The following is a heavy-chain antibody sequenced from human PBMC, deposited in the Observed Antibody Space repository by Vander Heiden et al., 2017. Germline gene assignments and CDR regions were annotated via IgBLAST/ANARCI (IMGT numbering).Heavy chain of an antibody. CDR3: ERLYYYDTVWYFDL. V-gene: IGHV2-26*01. CDR1: GFSLSNARMG. D-gene: IGHD3-22*01. Sequence: QVTLKESGPVLVKPTETLTLTCTVSGFSLSNARMGVSWIRQPPGKALEWLAHIFSNDEKSYSTSLKSRLTISKDTSKSQVVLTMTNMDPVDTATYYCERLYYYDTVWYFDLWGRGTLVTVSS. CDR2: IFSNDEK. J-gene: IGHJ2*01.